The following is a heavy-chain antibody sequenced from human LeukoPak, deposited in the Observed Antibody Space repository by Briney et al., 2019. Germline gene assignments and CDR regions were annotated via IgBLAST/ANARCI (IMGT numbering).Heavy chain of an antibody. CDR2: INPNSGGT. CDR3: ARPTLPYYYDSSGYFHF. J-gene: IGHJ4*02. CDR1: GYTFTGYY. Sequence: ASVKVSCKASGYTFTGYYMHWVRQAPGHGLEWMGWINPNSGGTNYAQKFQGRVTMTRDTSISTAYMELSRLRSDDTAVYYCARPTLPYYYDSSGYFHFWGQGTLVTVSS. D-gene: IGHD3-22*01. V-gene: IGHV1-2*02.